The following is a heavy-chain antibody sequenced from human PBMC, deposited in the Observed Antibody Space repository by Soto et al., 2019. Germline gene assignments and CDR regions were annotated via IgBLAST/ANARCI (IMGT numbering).Heavy chain of an antibody. D-gene: IGHD2-15*01. V-gene: IGHV1-69*02. CDR3: NIGGKIAFDI. Sequence: QVQLVQSGAEVKKPGSSVKFSCKASGGTFSSYTISWVRQAPGQGLEWMGRIIPILGIANYAQKFQGRVTITADKSTSAAYMELSSLRSEDTAVYYWNIGGKIAFDIWGQGTMVTVSS. J-gene: IGHJ3*02. CDR1: GGTFSSYT. CDR2: IIPILGIA.